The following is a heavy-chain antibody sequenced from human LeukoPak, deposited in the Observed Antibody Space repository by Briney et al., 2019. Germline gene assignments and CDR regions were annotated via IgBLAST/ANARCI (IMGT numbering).Heavy chain of an antibody. Sequence: SVKASCKASGGTFSSYAISWVRQAPGQGLEWMGGIIPIFGTANYAQKFQGRVTITADESTSTAYMELSSLRSEDTAVYYCAISRAGWVVTYAFDIWGQGTMVTVSS. D-gene: IGHD2-21*02. CDR3: AISRAGWVVTYAFDI. CDR2: IIPIFGTA. CDR1: GGTFSSYA. J-gene: IGHJ3*02. V-gene: IGHV1-69*01.